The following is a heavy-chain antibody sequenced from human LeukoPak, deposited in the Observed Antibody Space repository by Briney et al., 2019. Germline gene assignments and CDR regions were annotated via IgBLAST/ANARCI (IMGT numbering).Heavy chain of an antibody. D-gene: IGHD3-3*01. J-gene: IGHJ4*02. CDR1: GYSISSGYY. CDR2: IYHSGST. V-gene: IGHV4-38-2*02. Sequence: SETLSLTCTVSGYSISSGYYWGWIRQPPGKGLEWIGSIYHSGSTYYNPPLKSRVTISVDTSKNQFSLKLSSVTAADTAVYYCARDHGVPYDFWSGYYRTYYFDYWGQGTLVTVSS. CDR3: ARDHGVPYDFWSGYYRTYYFDY.